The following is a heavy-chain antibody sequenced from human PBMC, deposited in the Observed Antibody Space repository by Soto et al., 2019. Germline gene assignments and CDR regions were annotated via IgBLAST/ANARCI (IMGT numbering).Heavy chain of an antibody. CDR1: GYTFTGYY. D-gene: IGHD2-21*01. Sequence: ASVKVSCKASGYTFTGYYMHWVRQAPGQGLEWMGWINPNSGGTNCAQKFQGWVTMSRDTSISTAYMELSRLRSDDTAVYYCARDQEPAYGRCYYYGMDVWGQGTTVTVSS. CDR2: INPNSGGT. J-gene: IGHJ6*02. V-gene: IGHV1-2*04. CDR3: ARDQEPAYGRCYYYGMDV.